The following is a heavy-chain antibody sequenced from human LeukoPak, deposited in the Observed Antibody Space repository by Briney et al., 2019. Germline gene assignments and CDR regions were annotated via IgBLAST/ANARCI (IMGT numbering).Heavy chain of an antibody. CDR2: ISSSGGTI. Sequence: GGSLRLSCAASGFTFSTYTMNWVRQAPGKGLEWVSYISSSGGTISYADSVKGRFTISRNNAKNSLYLQMNSLRAEDTAIYYCARDFGRWFIDYWGQGTLVTVSS. CDR3: ARDFGRWFIDY. D-gene: IGHD4-23*01. CDR1: GFTFSTYT. J-gene: IGHJ4*02. V-gene: IGHV3-48*04.